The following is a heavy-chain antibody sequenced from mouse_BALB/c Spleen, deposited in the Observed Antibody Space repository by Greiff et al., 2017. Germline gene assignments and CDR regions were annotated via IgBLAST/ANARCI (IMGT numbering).Heavy chain of an antibody. CDR1: GDSITSGY. Sequence: EVNVVESGPSLVKPSQTLSLTCSVTGDSITSGYWNWIRKFPGNKLEYMGYISYSGSTYYNPSLKSRISITRDTSKNQYYLQLNSVTTEDTATYYCANYGNYVNAMDYWGQGTSVTVSS. J-gene: IGHJ4*01. CDR3: ANYGNYVNAMDY. CDR2: ISYSGST. D-gene: IGHD2-1*01. V-gene: IGHV3-8*02.